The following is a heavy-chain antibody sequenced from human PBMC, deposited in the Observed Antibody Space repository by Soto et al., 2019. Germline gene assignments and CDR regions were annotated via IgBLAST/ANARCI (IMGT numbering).Heavy chain of an antibody. J-gene: IGHJ3*02. CDR3: ARGMYGSGSYYTGDAFDM. CDR2: IYRGGDT. CDR1: GFTVSYNY. Sequence: LRLSCAVSGFTVSYNYMNWVRQAPGKGLEWVSVIYRGGDTFYADSVKGRFTISRDNSKNTLYLQMNSLRAEDTAVYYCARGMYGSGSYYTGDAFDMWGQGTMVTVSS. D-gene: IGHD3-10*01. V-gene: IGHV3-53*01.